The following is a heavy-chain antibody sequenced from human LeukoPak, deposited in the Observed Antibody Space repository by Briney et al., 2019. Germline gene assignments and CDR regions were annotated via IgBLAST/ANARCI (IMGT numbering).Heavy chain of an antibody. CDR3: ARHVWAGTRTAGYPYYMDV. V-gene: IGHV4-59*08. D-gene: IGHD3/OR15-3a*01. CDR1: GGSISSYY. J-gene: IGHJ6*03. CDR2: IYYSGST. Sequence: PSETLSLTCTVSGGSISSYYWSWIRQPPGKGLEWIGYIYYSGSTNYNPSLKSRVAISVDTSKNQFSLKLSSVTAADTAVYQCARHVWAGTRTAGYPYYMDVWGKGTTVTVS.